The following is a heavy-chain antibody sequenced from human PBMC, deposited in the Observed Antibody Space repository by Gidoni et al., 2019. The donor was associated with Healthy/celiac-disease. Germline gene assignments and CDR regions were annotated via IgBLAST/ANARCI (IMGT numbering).Heavy chain of an antibody. J-gene: IGHJ4*02. CDR3: AREGHTTYYYDSSGYPDY. CDR1: GYSISSGYY. V-gene: IGHV4-38-2*02. CDR2: IYHSGST. Sequence: QVQLQESGPGLVKPSETLSLTCTVSGYSISSGYYWGWIRQPPGKGLEWIGSIYHSGSTYYNPSLKSRVTISVDTSKNQFSLKLSSVTAADTAVYYCAREGHTTYYYDSSGYPDYWGQGTLVTVSS. D-gene: IGHD3-22*01.